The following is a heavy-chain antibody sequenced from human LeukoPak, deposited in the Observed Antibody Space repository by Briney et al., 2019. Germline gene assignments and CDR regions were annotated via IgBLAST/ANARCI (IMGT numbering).Heavy chain of an antibody. Sequence: ASVKVSCKASGYTFTSYGISWVRQATGQGLEWMGWMNPNSGNTGYAQKFQGRVTMTRNTSINTAYMELNSPRSEDTAVYYCARANPLDYWGQGTLVTVSS. CDR2: MNPNSGNT. CDR3: ARANPLDY. V-gene: IGHV1-8*01. CDR1: GYTFTSYG. J-gene: IGHJ4*02.